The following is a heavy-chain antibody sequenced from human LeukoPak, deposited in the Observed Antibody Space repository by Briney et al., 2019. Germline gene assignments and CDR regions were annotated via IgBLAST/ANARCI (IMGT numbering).Heavy chain of an antibody. CDR1: GYTFTSYG. CDR3: ARDRDYGGNSGY. Sequence: SVKVSCKASGYTFTSYGISWVRQAPGQGLEWMGRIIPILGIANYAQKFQGRVTITADKSTSTAYMELSSLRSEDTAVYYCARDRDYGGNSGYWGQGTLVTVSS. J-gene: IGHJ4*02. D-gene: IGHD4-23*01. CDR2: IIPILGIA. V-gene: IGHV1-69*04.